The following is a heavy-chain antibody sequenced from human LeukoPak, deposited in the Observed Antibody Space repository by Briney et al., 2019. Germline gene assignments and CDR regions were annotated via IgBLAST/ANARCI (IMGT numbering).Heavy chain of an antibody. CDR3: ARGDSSGYYHFDY. CDR1: GFTVSSNY. J-gene: IGHJ4*02. D-gene: IGHD3-22*01. CDR2: IYSGGST. Sequence: GGSLRLSCAASGFTVSSNYVSWVRQAPGKGLEWVSLIYSGGSTYYADSVKGRFTISRDNSKNTLYLQMNSLRAEDTAVYYCARGDSSGYYHFDYWGQGTLVTVSS. V-gene: IGHV3-53*01.